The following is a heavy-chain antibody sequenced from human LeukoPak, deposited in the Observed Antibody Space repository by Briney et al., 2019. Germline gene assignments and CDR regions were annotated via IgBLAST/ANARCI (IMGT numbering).Heavy chain of an antibody. D-gene: IGHD5-12*01. V-gene: IGHV3-30*18. CDR1: GFTFSSYG. CDR2: ISYDGSNK. CDR3: AKGRGIYSGYDLIDY. J-gene: IGHJ4*02. Sequence: PGRSLRLSRAASGFTFSSYGMHWVRQAPGKGLEWVAVISYDGSNKYYADSVKGRFTISRDNSKNTLYLQMNSLRAEDTAVYYCAKGRGIYSGYDLIDYWGQGTLVTVSS.